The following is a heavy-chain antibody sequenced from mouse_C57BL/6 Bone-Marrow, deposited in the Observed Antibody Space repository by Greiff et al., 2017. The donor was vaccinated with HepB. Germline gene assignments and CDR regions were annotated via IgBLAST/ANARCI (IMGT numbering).Heavy chain of an antibody. V-gene: IGHV1-55*01. CDR3: ASGGYPYYAMDY. J-gene: IGHJ4*01. CDR2: IYPGSGST. D-gene: IGHD1-1*02. CDR1: GYTFTSYW. Sequence: QIQLQQSGAELVKPGAPVKMSCKASGYTFTSYWITWVKQRPGQGLEWIGDIYPGSGSTNYNEKFKSKATLTVDTSSSTAYMQLSSLTSEDSAVYYCASGGYPYYAMDYWGQGTSVTVSS.